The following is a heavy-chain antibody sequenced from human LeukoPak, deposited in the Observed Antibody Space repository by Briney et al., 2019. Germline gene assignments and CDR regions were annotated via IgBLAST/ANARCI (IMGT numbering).Heavy chain of an antibody. CDR1: GFIFSSYW. V-gene: IGHV3-7*01. Sequence: GGSLRLSCAASGFIFSSYWMMWVRQAPGRGLEWVANIKQDGSEKFCVDAGKGRFTISRDNAKHSLSLQMNSLRAEDTAVYYCARDRLYGPPDYWGQGTLVTVSS. CDR3: ARDRLYGPPDY. D-gene: IGHD4-17*01. J-gene: IGHJ4*02. CDR2: IKQDGSEK.